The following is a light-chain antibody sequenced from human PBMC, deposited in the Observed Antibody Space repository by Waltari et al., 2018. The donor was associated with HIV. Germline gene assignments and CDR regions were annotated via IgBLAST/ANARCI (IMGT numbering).Light chain of an antibody. CDR1: STNVGNQG. CDR3: ATWDISLSAVV. CDR2: RDN. Sequence: QAGLTQPPSVSKGMRQTATLTCTGHSTNVGNQGAAWLQQHQGHPPKLLSYRDNKRPSGISERFSASRSGNTASLTITGVQPEDEADYFCATWDISLSAVVFGGGTTLTVL. V-gene: IGLV10-54*04. J-gene: IGLJ2*01.